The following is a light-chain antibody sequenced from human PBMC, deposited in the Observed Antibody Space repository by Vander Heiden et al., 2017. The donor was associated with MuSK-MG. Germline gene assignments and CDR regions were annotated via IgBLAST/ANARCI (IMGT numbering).Light chain of an antibody. J-gene: IGLJ2*01. Sequence: QSALTQPVPVSGSPGQSITISCTGTSSDVGGYNYVSWYQQHPGTAPKLMMYDVNNRPSGVSNRFSGSKSGNTASLTITGLQAEDEADYYCSSYRAGSTPGVFGGGTKVTVL. CDR1: SSDVGGYNY. CDR3: SSYRAGSTPGV. V-gene: IGLV2-14*01. CDR2: DVN.